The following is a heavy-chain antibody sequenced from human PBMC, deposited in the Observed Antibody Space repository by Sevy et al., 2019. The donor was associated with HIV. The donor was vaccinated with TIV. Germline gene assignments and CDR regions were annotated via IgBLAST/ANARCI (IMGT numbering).Heavy chain of an antibody. CDR3: AKDRRDIVATITGFDY. V-gene: IGHV3-23*01. CDR1: GFTFSSYA. D-gene: IGHD5-12*01. CDR2: ISGSGGST. Sequence: GGSQRLSCAASGFTFSSYAMSWVRQAPGKGLEWVSAISGSGGSTYYADSVKGRFTISRDNSKNTLYLQMNSLRAEDTAVYYCAKDRRDIVATITGFDYWGQGTLVTVSS. J-gene: IGHJ4*02.